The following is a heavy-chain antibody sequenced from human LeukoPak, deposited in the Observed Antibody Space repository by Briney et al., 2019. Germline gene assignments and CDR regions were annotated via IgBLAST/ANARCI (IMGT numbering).Heavy chain of an antibody. V-gene: IGHV3-30*02. CDR3: ATSGYDRSGYYFDY. D-gene: IGHD3-22*01. CDR2: IRSDGSNK. CDR1: GFTFSDYA. J-gene: IGHJ4*02. Sequence: GGSLRLSCVVSGFTFSDYAMHWVRQAPGKGLEWVAFIRSDGSNKYYADSVKGRFTISRDNSKNTLSLQLNSLRSEDTAVHYCATSGYDRSGYYFDYWGQGTLVTVSS.